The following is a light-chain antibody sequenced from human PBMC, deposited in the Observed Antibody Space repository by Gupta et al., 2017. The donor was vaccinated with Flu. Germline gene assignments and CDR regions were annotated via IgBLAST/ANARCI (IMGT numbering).Light chain of an antibody. CDR2: KDT. Sequence: SYVLTQTPAVSVSPGQTATISCSGDSLSTQYTYWYQQKPGRAPLLVIFKDTERPSGIPERFSGSNSGTAVTLPISGLQAEDEAAYFCTSADNSGTYLVFGGGTKLAVL. V-gene: IGLV3-25*03. CDR3: TSADNSGTYLV. J-gene: IGLJ3*02. CDR1: SLSTQY.